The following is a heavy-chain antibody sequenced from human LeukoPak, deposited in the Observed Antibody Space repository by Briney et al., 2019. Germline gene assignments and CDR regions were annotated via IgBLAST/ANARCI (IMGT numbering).Heavy chain of an antibody. Sequence: GGSLRLSCSASGFTFSSYGVHWVRQAPGKGLEYISSITNNGGTTYYTDSVKGRFTISRDNSKDTLYLQMSSLRAEDTAMYYCVRSHDIVGATYFDCWGQGTLVTVSS. J-gene: IGHJ4*02. CDR1: GFTFSSYG. D-gene: IGHD1-26*01. CDR2: ITNNGGTT. V-gene: IGHV3-64D*09. CDR3: VRSHDIVGATYFDC.